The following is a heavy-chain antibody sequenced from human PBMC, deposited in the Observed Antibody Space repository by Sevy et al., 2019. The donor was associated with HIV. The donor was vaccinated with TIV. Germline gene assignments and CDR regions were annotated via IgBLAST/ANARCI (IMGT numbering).Heavy chain of an antibody. CDR2: ITHSGNT. J-gene: IGHJ3*02. CDR1: GGSFSGYS. CDR3: ARGKDVSGTFDI. V-gene: IGHV4-34*01. Sequence: SETLSLTCAVYGGSFSGYSWNWIRQSPERGLEWIGEITHSGNTNYISSLNSRVTISKATSNNQFSLKLNSVSAADTAVYYCARGKDVSGTFDIWGQGTGVTVSS.